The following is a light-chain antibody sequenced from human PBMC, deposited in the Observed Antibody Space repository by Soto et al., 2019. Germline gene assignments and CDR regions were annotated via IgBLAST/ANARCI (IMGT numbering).Light chain of an antibody. CDR3: QQYGSLPCT. V-gene: IGKV3-20*01. CDR2: GAS. Sequence: EIVLTQSPGTLSLSPGERVTLSCRASQSISSNYLAWYQQKPGQAPRLLVYGASSRATDIPDRFSGSGSGTDFTLTISRLEPEDFAVYFCQQYGSLPCTFGQGTKVEI. J-gene: IGKJ1*01. CDR1: QSISSNY.